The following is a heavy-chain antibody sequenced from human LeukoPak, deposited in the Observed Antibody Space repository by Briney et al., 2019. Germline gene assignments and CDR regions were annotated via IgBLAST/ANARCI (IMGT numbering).Heavy chain of an antibody. CDR2: ISSNGGST. J-gene: IGHJ4*02. CDR3: ARTPTGRYSDY. CDR1: GFTLSTYA. V-gene: IGHV3-64*01. D-gene: IGHD2-21*01. Sequence: GGSLRLSCAASGFTLSTYAMHWVRQAPGKGLGYVSAISSNGGSTNYANSVKGRFTISRDNSNNTLYLQMGSLRAEDMAVYYCARTPTGRYSDYWGQGTLVTVSS.